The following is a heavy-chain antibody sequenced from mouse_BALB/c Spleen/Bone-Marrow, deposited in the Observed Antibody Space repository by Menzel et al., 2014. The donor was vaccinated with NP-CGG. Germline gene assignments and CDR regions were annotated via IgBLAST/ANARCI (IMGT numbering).Heavy chain of an antibody. CDR2: IYPGDGDT. CDR1: GYTFTSYW. J-gene: IGHJ3*01. CDR3: ARTWEFAY. Sequence: QVRVKQSGAELARPGASVKLSCKASGYTFTSYWMQWVKQRPGQGLEWIGAIYPGDGDTRYTQKFKGKATLTADKSSSTAYMQLSSLASGDSAVYYCARTWEFAYWGRGTLVTVSA. D-gene: IGHD4-1*01. V-gene: IGHV1-87*01.